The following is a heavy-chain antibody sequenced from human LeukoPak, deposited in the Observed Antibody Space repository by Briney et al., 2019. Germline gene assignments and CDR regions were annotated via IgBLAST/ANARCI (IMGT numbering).Heavy chain of an antibody. CDR2: ISSSGNTI. Sequence: GGSLRLSCAASGFTFSSYEMNWVRQAPGKGLEWVSYISSSGNTIYYADSVKGRFTISRDNAKNSLYLQMNSLRAEDTAVYYCASSGSRYAFDIWGQGTMVTVSS. CDR3: ASSGSRYAFDI. V-gene: IGHV3-48*03. J-gene: IGHJ3*02. D-gene: IGHD1-26*01. CDR1: GFTFSSYE.